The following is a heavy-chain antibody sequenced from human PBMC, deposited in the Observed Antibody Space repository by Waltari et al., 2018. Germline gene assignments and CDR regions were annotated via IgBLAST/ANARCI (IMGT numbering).Heavy chain of an antibody. V-gene: IGHV3-43D*03. J-gene: IGHJ2*01. CDR3: AKDSSRTGQLVLGMESYFDL. CDR1: GFTFDDSA. CDR2: SNWDGGNT. D-gene: IGHD6-13*01. Sequence: EVQLVESGGVVVQTGGSLSVSCAAAGFTFDDSAMHWVRPTPGKGWEWVSLSNWDGGNTDSADSVKCRFTICRDNSKNSLYLQMNSLRAEDTALYYCAKDSSRTGQLVLGMESYFDLWGRGTLVTVSS.